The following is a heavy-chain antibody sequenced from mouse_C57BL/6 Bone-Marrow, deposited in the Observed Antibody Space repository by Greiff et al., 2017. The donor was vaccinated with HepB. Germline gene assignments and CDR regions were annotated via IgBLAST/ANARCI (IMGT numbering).Heavy chain of an antibody. CDR3: ARHWDVFDY. D-gene: IGHD4-1*01. CDR2: ISSGGSYT. CDR1: GFTFSSYG. Sequence: EVMLVESGGDLVKPGGSLKLSCAASGFTFSSYGMSWVRQTPDKRLEWVATISSGGSYTYYPDSVKGRFTISRDNAKNTLYLQMSSLKSEDTAMYYCARHWDVFDYWGQGTTLTVSS. J-gene: IGHJ2*01. V-gene: IGHV5-6*01.